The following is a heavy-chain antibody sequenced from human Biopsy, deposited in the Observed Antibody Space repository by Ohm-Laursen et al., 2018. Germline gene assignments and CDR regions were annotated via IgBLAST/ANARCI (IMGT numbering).Heavy chain of an antibody. D-gene: IGHD1-26*01. CDR3: ARGPHSGSHSCFDY. V-gene: IGHV1-69*01. CDR2: IIPMFGTA. J-gene: IGHJ4*02. CDR1: GGTFINYA. Sequence: SSVKVSCKASGGTFINYAISWVRQAPGQRLKWMGGIIPMFGTANYAQMFQGRVTISADESTSTSYMELSSLTTEDTAIYYCARGPHSGSHSCFDYWGRGTLVTVSS.